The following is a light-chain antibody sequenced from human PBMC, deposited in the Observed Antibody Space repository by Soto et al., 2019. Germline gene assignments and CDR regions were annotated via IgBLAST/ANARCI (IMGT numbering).Light chain of an antibody. CDR3: QQYSDSPRT. V-gene: IGKV3-20*01. CDR2: PTS. Sequence: DIVMTQSPGTLSLSPGERATISCRASQGVSSTFLAWYQQKPGHAPRLLNYPTSSRTTGIPDRFSGSGSGTDFTLTISSLEPEDFAEYFCQQYSDSPRTFGQGTKVELK. J-gene: IGKJ1*01. CDR1: QGVSSTF.